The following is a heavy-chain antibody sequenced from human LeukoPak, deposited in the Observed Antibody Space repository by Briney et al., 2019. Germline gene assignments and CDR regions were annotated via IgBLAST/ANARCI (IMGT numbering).Heavy chain of an antibody. CDR3: AKALGVNYFDY. Sequence: SGGSLRLSCAASGFALTSYAMSWVRQAPGQGLEWVSSISISGVSTYYADSVKGRFTFSRDNSMNTLYLQMNSLRAEDTAVYYCAKALGVNYFDYWGQGTLVTVSS. CDR2: ISISGVST. D-gene: IGHD7-27*01. V-gene: IGHV3-23*01. J-gene: IGHJ4*02. CDR1: GFALTSYA.